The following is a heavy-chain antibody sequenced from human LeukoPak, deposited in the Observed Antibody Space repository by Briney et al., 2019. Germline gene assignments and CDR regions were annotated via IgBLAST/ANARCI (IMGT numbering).Heavy chain of an antibody. CDR2: IIPIFGTA. J-gene: IGHJ6*03. CDR1: GGTFSSYA. Sequence: ASVKVSCKASGGTFSSYAISWVRQAPGQGLEWMGGIIPIFGTANYAQKFQGRVTITADKSTSPAYMELSSLRSEDTAVYYWAINYYGSGRGEKNYYYYMDVWGKGTTVTVSS. V-gene: IGHV1-69*06. D-gene: IGHD3-10*01. CDR3: AINYYGSGRGEKNYYYYMDV.